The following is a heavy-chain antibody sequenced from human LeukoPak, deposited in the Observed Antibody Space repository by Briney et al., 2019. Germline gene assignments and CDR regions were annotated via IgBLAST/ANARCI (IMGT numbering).Heavy chain of an antibody. D-gene: IGHD1-26*01. CDR1: GFTFDDYG. J-gene: IGHJ3*02. CDR2: INWNGGST. CDR3: ARDWHSGSYGAFDI. V-gene: IGHV3-20*04. Sequence: PGGSLRLSCAASGFTFDDYGMSWVRQAPGKGLEWVSGINWNGGSTGYADSVKGRFTISRDNAKNSLYLQMNSLRAEDTAVYYCARDWHSGSYGAFDIWGQGTMVTVSS.